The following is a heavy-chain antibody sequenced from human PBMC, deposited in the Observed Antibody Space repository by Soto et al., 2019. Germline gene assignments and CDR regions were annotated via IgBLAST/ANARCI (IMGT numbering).Heavy chain of an antibody. D-gene: IGHD5-12*01. CDR2: IIGSGGTP. V-gene: IGHV3-23*01. Sequence: GGSLRLSCAASGFTFDIYAMSWVRQAPGKGLEWVSTIIGSGGTPYYADSVKGRFTISRDKSKNTLYVQMNSLRADDTAEYYCAKHSGYDHYYDMDVWGQGTTVTVSS. CDR3: AKHSGYDHYYDMDV. J-gene: IGHJ6*02. CDR1: GFTFDIYA.